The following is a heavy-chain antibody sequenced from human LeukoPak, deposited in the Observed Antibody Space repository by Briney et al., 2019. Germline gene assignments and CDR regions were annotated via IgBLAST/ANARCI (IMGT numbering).Heavy chain of an antibody. D-gene: IGHD6-19*01. J-gene: IGHJ4*02. V-gene: IGHV1-2*02. CDR3: AREDSSGWLTYFDY. CDR1: GYIFTGYY. CDR2: INPNSGGT. Sequence: ASVKVSRKASGYIFTGYYMHWVRQAPGQGLEWMGWINPNSGGTNYAQKFQGRVTMTRDTSISTAYMELSRLRSDDTAVYYCAREDSSGWLTYFDYWGQGTLVTVSS.